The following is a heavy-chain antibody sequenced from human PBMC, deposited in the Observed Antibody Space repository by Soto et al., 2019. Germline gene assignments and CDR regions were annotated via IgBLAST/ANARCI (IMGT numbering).Heavy chain of an antibody. D-gene: IGHD3-10*01. J-gene: IGHJ4*02. CDR2: ISAYNGNT. CDR3: ARDKLLWFGEVGYFDY. CDR1: GYTFTSYG. V-gene: IGHV1-18*01. Sequence: ASVKVSCKASGYTFTSYGIIWVRQAPGQGLEWMGWISAYNGNTNYAQKLQGRVTMTTDTSTSTAYMELRSLRSDDTAVYYCARDKLLWFGEVGYFDYWGQGTLVTVSS.